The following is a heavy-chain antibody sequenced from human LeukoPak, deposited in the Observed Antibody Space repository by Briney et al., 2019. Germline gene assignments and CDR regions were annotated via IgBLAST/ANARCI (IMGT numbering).Heavy chain of an antibody. CDR1: GDSIIRSNCY. Sequence: SETLSLTCTVSGDSIIRSNCYWGWIRQAPGKGLEWIGYIYYSGSTNYNPSLKSRVTISVDTSKSQFSLKLSSVAAADTAVYYCASLFYYDSSGYSYYFDYWGQGTLVTVSS. CDR2: IYYSGST. CDR3: ASLFYYDSSGYSYYFDY. J-gene: IGHJ4*02. V-gene: IGHV4-61*05. D-gene: IGHD3-22*01.